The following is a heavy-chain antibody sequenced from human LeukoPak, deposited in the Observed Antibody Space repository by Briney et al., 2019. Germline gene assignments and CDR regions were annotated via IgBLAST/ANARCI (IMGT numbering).Heavy chain of an antibody. CDR1: GFTVSSNY. Sequence: GGSLRLSCAVSGFTVSSNYMSWVRQAPGKGLEWVSVIYSGGSTYYADSVKGRFTISRDNSKNTLYHQMNSLRVDDTAVYYCASSSSWDKFDNWGQGTLDTVSS. D-gene: IGHD6-13*01. CDR2: IYSGGST. CDR3: ASSSSWDKFDN. J-gene: IGHJ4*02. V-gene: IGHV3-53*01.